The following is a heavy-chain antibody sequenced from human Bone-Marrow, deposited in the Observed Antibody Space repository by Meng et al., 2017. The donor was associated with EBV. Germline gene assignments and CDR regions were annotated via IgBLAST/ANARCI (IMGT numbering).Heavy chain of an antibody. CDR2: IYSDDNT. Sequence: EVQLVESGGGVIQPGESLRLSCAASGFTVSNNYMNWVRQAPGKGLEWVSLIYSDDNTYYADAVKGRFTISRDNSKNTLYLQMNSLRAEDTAVYYCASLYGDNGAGDFWGQGTLVNVSS. CDR1: GFTVSNNY. CDR3: ASLYGDNGAGDF. V-gene: IGHV3-53*01. J-gene: IGHJ4*02. D-gene: IGHD4-17*01.